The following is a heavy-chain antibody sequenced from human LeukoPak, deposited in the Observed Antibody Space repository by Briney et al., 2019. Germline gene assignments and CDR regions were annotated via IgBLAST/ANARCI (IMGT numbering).Heavy chain of an antibody. V-gene: IGHV3-30*03. D-gene: IGHD2-2*01. Sequence: SGGSLRLSCAASGFTFSTYGMHWVRQAPGQGLEWVAILSYDGNNKNYADSVKGRFTITRDNPKNTLYLQMNSLRAEDTAMYYCARGSTSFYYPHFDYWGRGALVTVSS. CDR3: ARGSTSFYYPHFDY. J-gene: IGHJ4*02. CDR1: GFTFSTYG. CDR2: LSYDGNNK.